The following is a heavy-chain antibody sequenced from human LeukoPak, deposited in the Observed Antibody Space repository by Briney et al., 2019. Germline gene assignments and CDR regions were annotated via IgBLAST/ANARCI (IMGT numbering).Heavy chain of an antibody. CDR2: IYHSGST. CDR3: ARQAGKPYYFDY. Sequence: SETLSLTCAVSGYPISSGYYWGWIRQPPGKGLEWIGSIYHSGSTYYNPSLKSRVTISVDTSKNQFSLKLSSVTAADTAVYYCARQAGKPYYFDYWGQGTLVTVSS. CDR1: GYPISSGYY. D-gene: IGHD6-13*01. V-gene: IGHV4-38-2*01. J-gene: IGHJ4*02.